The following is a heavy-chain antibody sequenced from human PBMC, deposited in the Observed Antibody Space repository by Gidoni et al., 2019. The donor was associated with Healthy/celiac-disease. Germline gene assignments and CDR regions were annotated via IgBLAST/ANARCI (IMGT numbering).Heavy chain of an antibody. J-gene: IGHJ3*02. CDR1: GGSISSYY. V-gene: IGHV4-59*01. CDR3: ASRRHGYCSGGSCFAGVDI. Sequence: QVQLQESGPGLVKPSETLSLTCTVPGGSISSYYWSWIRQPPGKGLEWIGYIYYSGSTNYNPSLKSRVTISVDTSKNQFSLKLSSVTAADTAVYYCASRRHGYCSGGSCFAGVDIWGQGTMVTVSS. CDR2: IYYSGST. D-gene: IGHD2-15*01.